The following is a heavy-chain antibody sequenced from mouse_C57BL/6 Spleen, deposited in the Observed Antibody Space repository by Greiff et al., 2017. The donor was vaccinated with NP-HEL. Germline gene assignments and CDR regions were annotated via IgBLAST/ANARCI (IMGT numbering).Heavy chain of an antibody. CDR2: INYDGSSP. Sequence: EVMLVESEGGLVQPGSSMKLSCTASGFTFSDYYMAWVRQVPEKGLEWVANINYDGSSPYYLDSLKSRFIISSDNAKNILYLQISSLKAEDTATYYCGRGGGQGFAYWGQGTLVTVSA. V-gene: IGHV5-16*01. CDR3: GRGGGQGFAY. D-gene: IGHD3-3*01. CDR1: GFTFSDYY. J-gene: IGHJ3*01.